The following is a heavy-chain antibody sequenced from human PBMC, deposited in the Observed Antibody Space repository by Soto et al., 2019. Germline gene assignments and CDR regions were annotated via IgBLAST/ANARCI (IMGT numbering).Heavy chain of an antibody. CDR3: ARVGSIAAPGDWFDP. D-gene: IGHD6-6*01. CDR2: IYYSGST. Sequence: SETLSLTCTVSGGSISSYYRSWIRQPPGKGLEWIGYIYYSGSTNYNPSLKSRVTISVDTSKNQFSLKLSSVTAADTAVYYCARVGSIAAPGDWFDPWGQGALVTVSS. CDR1: GGSISSYY. V-gene: IGHV4-59*01. J-gene: IGHJ5*02.